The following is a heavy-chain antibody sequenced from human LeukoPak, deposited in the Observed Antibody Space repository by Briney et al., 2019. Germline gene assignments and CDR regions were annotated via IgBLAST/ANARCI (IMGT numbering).Heavy chain of an antibody. J-gene: IGHJ4*02. D-gene: IGHD2-15*01. CDR2: ISSSGSTI. CDR1: GFTFSSYS. V-gene: IGHV3-48*04. Sequence: GGSLRLSCTASGFTFSSYSMNWVRQAPGKGLGWVSYISSSGSTIYYADSVKGRFTISRDNAKNSLYLQMNSLRAEDTAVYYCARDLSLYCSGGSCYSLNYWGRGTLVTVSS. CDR3: ARDLSLYCSGGSCYSLNY.